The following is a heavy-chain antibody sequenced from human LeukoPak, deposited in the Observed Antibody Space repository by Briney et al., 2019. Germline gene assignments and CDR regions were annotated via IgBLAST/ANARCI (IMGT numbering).Heavy chain of an antibody. CDR2: INSDGSIT. D-gene: IGHD5-18*01. CDR1: GFTFTTYW. J-gene: IGHJ6*02. Sequence: GGSLRLSCAASGFTFTTYWMHWVRQAPGKGLVWVSHINSDGSITSYADSVKGRYTISRDNAKNTLYLQMNSLRAEDTAVYYCARDAVDTANAVWGQGTTVTVSS. CDR3: ARDAVDTANAV. V-gene: IGHV3-74*01.